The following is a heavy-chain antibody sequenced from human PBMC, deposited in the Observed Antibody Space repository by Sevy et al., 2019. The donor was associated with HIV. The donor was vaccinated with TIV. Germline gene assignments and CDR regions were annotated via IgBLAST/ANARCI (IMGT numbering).Heavy chain of an antibody. CDR2: INHSGST. CDR3: ARGVTVTTVPYYFDY. CDR1: SGSFSAYY. V-gene: IGHV4-34*01. Sequence: SETLSLTCAVYSGSFSAYYWSWIRQPPGKGLEWIGEINHSGSTNYNPSLKCRVTISLHTSKNQFSLKLTSVTAADTAVYYCARGVTVTTVPYYFDYWGQGTLVTVSS. J-gene: IGHJ4*02. D-gene: IGHD4-4*01.